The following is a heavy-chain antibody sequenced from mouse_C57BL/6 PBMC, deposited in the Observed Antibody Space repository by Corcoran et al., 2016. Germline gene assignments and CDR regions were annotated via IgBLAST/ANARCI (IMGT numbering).Heavy chain of an antibody. Sequence: QIQLVQSGPELKKPGETVKISCKASGYTFTTYGMSWVKQAPGKGLKWMGWINTYSGVPTYADDFKGRFAFSLETSASTAYLQINNLKNEDTATYFCARYAFDVWGTGTTVIVSS. J-gene: IGHJ1*03. CDR1: GYTFTTYG. CDR2: INTYSGVP. CDR3: ARYAFDV. V-gene: IGHV9-3*01.